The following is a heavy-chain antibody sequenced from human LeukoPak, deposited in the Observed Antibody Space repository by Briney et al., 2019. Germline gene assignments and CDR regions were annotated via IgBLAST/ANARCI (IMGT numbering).Heavy chain of an antibody. J-gene: IGHJ6*02. D-gene: IGHD2-21*02. CDR2: IYPGDSDT. Sequence: GESLKISCKGSGYSFTSYWIGWVRQMPGKGLAWMGIIYPGDSDTRYSPSFQGQVTISADKSISTGYLQWSSLKASDTAMYYCASLPYCGGDCYDYYYYGMDVWGQGTTVTVSS. V-gene: IGHV5-51*01. CDR3: ASLPYCGGDCYDYYYYGMDV. CDR1: GYSFTSYW.